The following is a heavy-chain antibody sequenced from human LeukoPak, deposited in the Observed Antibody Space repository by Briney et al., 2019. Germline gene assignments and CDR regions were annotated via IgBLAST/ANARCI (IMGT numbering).Heavy chain of an antibody. V-gene: IGHV1-8*01. CDR2: MNPHSGNT. J-gene: IGHJ4*02. CDR1: GYTFTTYD. D-gene: IGHD3-16*01. CDR3: ARDGSRAWGLAY. Sequence: ASVKVSCKASGYTFTTYDVSWVRQAPGQGREWVGWMNPHSGNTGYAHKFQGRVTMTTETSINTAYMELTSLTSDDTAVYYCARDGSRAWGLAYWGQGTLVAVSS.